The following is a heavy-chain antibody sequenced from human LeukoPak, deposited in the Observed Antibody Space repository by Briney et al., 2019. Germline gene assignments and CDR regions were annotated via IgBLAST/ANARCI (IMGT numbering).Heavy chain of an antibody. CDR2: IKQDGSEK. J-gene: IGHJ5*02. D-gene: IGHD5-12*01. CDR3: ARNLGGYEKNWIDP. V-gene: IGHV3-7*01. CDR1: GFTFSSYW. Sequence: GGSLRLSCAASGFTFSSYWMSWVRQAPGKGLEWVANIKQDGSEKYYVDSVKGRFTISRDNAKNSLYLQMNSLRAEDTAVYYCARNLGGYEKNWIDPWGPGTLVTVSS.